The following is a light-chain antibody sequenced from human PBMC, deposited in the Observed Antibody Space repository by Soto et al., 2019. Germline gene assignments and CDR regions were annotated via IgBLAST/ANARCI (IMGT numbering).Light chain of an antibody. Sequence: QSVLTQPPSVSAAPGQKVAISCSGSTSNIGKNYVSWYQQLPEKALNLLIYDTDKRPSGIPDRFSGSKSGTSATLGITGLQTGDEAEYYCAAWDSGLSTVVFGGGTKLTVL. V-gene: IGLV1-51*01. J-gene: IGLJ3*02. CDR1: TSNIGKNY. CDR3: AAWDSGLSTVV. CDR2: DTD.